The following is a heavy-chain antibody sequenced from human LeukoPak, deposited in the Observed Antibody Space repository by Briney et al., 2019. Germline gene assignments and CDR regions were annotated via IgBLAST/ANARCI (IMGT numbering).Heavy chain of an antibody. Sequence: GGSLRLSCAASGFTFRSYEMNWVRQAPGKGLEWVSYISSSGRIIYFADSVRGRFTVSRDNAKNSLYLQMNSLRAEDTAVYYCVRDVGGFDIWGQGTMVTVSS. D-gene: IGHD3-16*01. CDR1: GFTFRSYE. CDR3: VRDVGGFDI. V-gene: IGHV3-48*03. CDR2: ISSSGRII. J-gene: IGHJ3*02.